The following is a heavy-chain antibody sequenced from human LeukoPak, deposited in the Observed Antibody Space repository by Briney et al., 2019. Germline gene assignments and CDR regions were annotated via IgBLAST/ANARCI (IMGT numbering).Heavy chain of an antibody. J-gene: IGHJ6*02. D-gene: IGHD3-9*01. V-gene: IGHV1-69*13. CDR2: NIPFFGTA. Sequence: ASVKVSCKASGGAFNKYPIIWVRQAPGQGLEWMGGNIPFFGTASYAQKFQGRVTIIADESTSTGYMELRSLRSEDTAVYYCARSTYYDILTGYNPEYYYGMDVWGQGTTVTVSS. CDR3: ARSTYYDILTGYNPEYYYGMDV. CDR1: GGAFNKYP.